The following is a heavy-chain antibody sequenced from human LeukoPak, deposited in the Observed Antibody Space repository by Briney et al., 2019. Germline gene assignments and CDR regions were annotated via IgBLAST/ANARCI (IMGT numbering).Heavy chain of an antibody. CDR2: ISVRGITI. J-gene: IGHJ4*02. V-gene: IGHV3-11*01. CDR1: GFNFSASY. CDR3: ASGGDYAGIAALFRH. D-gene: IGHD4-17*01. Sequence: GGSLRLSCAASGFNFSASYMSWIRQSPGKGLEWVSYISVRGITINYADSVKGRFSIFRDDVKGSLFLQMNSLKTEDTAVYYCASGGDYAGIAALFRHWGQGTLVTVSS.